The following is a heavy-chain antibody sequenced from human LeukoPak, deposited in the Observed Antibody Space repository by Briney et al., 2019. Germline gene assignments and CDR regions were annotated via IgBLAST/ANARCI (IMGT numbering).Heavy chain of an antibody. CDR2: ISSSSGYI. CDR1: GFTFSSYS. J-gene: IGHJ5*02. CDR3: ARDAFDP. V-gene: IGHV3-21*01. Sequence: PGGSLRLSCAASGFTFSSYSMNWVRQAPEKGLEWVASISSSSGYIYYADSVKGRFTISRDNAKNALYLQMNSLSAEDTAVYYCARDAFDPWGQGTLVTVSS.